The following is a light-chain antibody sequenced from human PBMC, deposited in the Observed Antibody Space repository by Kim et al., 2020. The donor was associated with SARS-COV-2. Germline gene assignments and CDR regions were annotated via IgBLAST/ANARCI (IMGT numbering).Light chain of an antibody. CDR3: GTWDSSLSLWV. Sequence: QSVLTQPPSVSAAPGQKVTISCSGSSSNSGNNYVSWYQQLPGTAPKLLIYDNNKRPSGIPDRFSGSKSGTSATLGITGLQTGDEADYYCGTWDSSLSLWVFGGGTQLTVL. CDR1: SSNSGNNY. J-gene: IGLJ3*02. V-gene: IGLV1-51*01. CDR2: DNN.